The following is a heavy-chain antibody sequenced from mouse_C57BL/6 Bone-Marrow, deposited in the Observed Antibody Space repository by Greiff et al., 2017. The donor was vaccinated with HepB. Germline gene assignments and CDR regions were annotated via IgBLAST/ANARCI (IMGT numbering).Heavy chain of an antibody. Sequence: QVQLKQPGAELVRPGSSVKLSCKASGYTFTSYWMHWVKQRPIQGLEWIGNIDPPDSETHYNQKFKDKATLTVDKSSSTAYMQLSSLTSEDSAVYYCARGAYYSNYRFYAMDYWGQGTSVTVSS. CDR2: IDPPDSET. D-gene: IGHD2-5*01. J-gene: IGHJ4*01. V-gene: IGHV1-52*01. CDR3: ARGAYYSNYRFYAMDY. CDR1: GYTFTSYW.